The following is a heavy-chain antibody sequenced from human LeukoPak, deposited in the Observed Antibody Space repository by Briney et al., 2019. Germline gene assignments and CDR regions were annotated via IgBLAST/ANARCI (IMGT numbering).Heavy chain of an antibody. V-gene: IGHV4-34*01. CDR2: MNPIGST. CDR3: ARGRQDVTMIVVVMTAVSYYLDV. CDR1: GGSFSGYY. Sequence: SETLSLTCAVYGGSFSGYYWTWIRQTPGKGLEWIGEMNPIGSTNYNPSLKSRVTISVDTSNNQFSVKLSFVTAADTAVYYCARGRQDVTMIVVVMTAVSYYLDVWGKGTTVTVS. D-gene: IGHD3-22*01. J-gene: IGHJ6*03.